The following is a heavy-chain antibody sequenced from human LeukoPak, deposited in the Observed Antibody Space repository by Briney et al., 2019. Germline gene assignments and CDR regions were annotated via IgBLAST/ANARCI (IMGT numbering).Heavy chain of an antibody. V-gene: IGHV3-9*01. Sequence: GGSLRLSCAASGFTFSSYAMHWVRQAPGKGLEWVSGISWNSGSIGYADSVKGRFTISRDNAKNSLYLQMNSLRAEDTALYYCAKALDYSNGDYWGQGTLVTVSS. J-gene: IGHJ4*02. CDR3: AKALDYSNGDY. CDR1: GFTFSSYA. D-gene: IGHD4-4*01. CDR2: ISWNSGSI.